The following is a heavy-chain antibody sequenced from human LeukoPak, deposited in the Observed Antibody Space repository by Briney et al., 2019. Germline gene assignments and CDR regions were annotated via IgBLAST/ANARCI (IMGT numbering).Heavy chain of an antibody. CDR2: IYHSGST. CDR1: GYSISSGYY. J-gene: IGHJ4*02. D-gene: IGHD2-2*02. Sequence: SETLSLACTVSGYSISSGYYWGWIRQPPGKGLEWIGSIYHSGSTYYNPSLKSRVTISVDTSKSQFSLKLSSVTAADTAVYYCARVLVPAAISHDYWGQGTLVTVSS. V-gene: IGHV4-38-2*02. CDR3: ARVLVPAAISHDY.